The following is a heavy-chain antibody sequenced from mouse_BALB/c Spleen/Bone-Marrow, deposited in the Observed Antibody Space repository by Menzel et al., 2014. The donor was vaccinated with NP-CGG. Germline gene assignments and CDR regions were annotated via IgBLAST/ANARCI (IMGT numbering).Heavy chain of an antibody. Sequence: EVKLVESGGGLVQPGGSRKLSCAASGFTFSSFGMHWVRQAPEKGLEWVAYISSGSSTIYYADTVKGRFTISRDNPKNTLFLQMTSLRSEDKAMYYCARGGNYAWFAYWGQGTLVTVSA. J-gene: IGHJ3*01. CDR1: GFTFSSFG. CDR2: ISSGSSTI. CDR3: ARGGNYAWFAY. D-gene: IGHD2-1*01. V-gene: IGHV5-17*02.